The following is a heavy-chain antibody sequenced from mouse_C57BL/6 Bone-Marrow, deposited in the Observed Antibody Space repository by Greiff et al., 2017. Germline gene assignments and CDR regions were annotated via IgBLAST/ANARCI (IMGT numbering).Heavy chain of an antibody. CDR1: GYTFTSYG. J-gene: IGHJ4*01. CDR2: IYPRSGNT. V-gene: IGHV1-81*01. CDR3: ARKDVGYDAMDY. Sequence: VQLKESGAELARPGASVKLSCKASGYTFTSYGISWVKQRTGQGLEWIGEIYPRSGNTYYNEKFKGKATLTADKPSSTAYMQLSSLTSEDSAVYYCARKDVGYDAMDYWGQGTSVTVSS.